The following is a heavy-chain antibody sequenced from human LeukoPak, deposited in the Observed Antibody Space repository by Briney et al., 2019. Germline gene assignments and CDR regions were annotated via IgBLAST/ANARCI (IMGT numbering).Heavy chain of an antibody. Sequence: SSVKVSCKASGGTFSSYAISWVRQAPRQGLEWMGRIIPIFGTANYAQKFQGRVTITTDESTSTAYMELSSLRSEDTAVYYCARGDSSGWYMRWFDPWGQGTLVTVSS. CDR3: ARGDSSGWYMRWFDP. D-gene: IGHD6-19*01. V-gene: IGHV1-69*05. CDR2: IIPIFGTA. J-gene: IGHJ5*02. CDR1: GGTFSSYA.